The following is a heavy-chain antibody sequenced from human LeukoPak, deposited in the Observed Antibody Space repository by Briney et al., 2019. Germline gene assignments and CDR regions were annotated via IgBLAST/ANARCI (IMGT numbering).Heavy chain of an antibody. D-gene: IGHD3-3*01. Sequence: SETLSLTCNVSGGSISSGGYYWSWIRQHPGKGLEWIGYIYYSGSTYYNPSLKSRVTISVDTSENQFSLKLSSVTAADTAVYYCARLPNYDFWSGYPHYFDYWGQGTLVTVSS. J-gene: IGHJ4*02. CDR3: ARLPNYDFWSGYPHYFDY. V-gene: IGHV4-31*03. CDR2: IYYSGST. CDR1: GGSISSGGYY.